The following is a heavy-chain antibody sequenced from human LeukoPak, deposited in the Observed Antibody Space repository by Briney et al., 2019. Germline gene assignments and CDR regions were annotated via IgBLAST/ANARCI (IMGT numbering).Heavy chain of an antibody. CDR2: ISSSGSTI. CDR3: AKDPLGQQLVGDY. Sequence: QAGGSLRLSCAASGFTFSSYEMNWVRQAPGKGLEWVSYISSSGSTIYYADSVKGRFTISRDNSKNTLYLQMNSLRAEDTAVYYCAKDPLGQQLVGDYWGQGTLVTVSS. CDR1: GFTFSSYE. J-gene: IGHJ4*02. D-gene: IGHD6-13*01. V-gene: IGHV3-48*03.